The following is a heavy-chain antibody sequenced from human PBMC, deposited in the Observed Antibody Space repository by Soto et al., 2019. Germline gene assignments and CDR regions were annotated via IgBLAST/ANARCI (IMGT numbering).Heavy chain of an antibody. Sequence: GGSLRLSCAASGFTFSSYAMSWVRQAPGKGLEWVSAISGSGGSTYYADSVKGRFTISRDNSKNTLYLQMDSLRAEDTAVYYCARGRITMVRGGMPGTYYYYYYGMDVWGQGTTVTVSS. J-gene: IGHJ6*02. V-gene: IGHV3-23*01. CDR3: ARGRITMVRGGMPGTYYYYYYGMDV. CDR2: ISGSGGST. CDR1: GFTFSSYA. D-gene: IGHD3-10*01.